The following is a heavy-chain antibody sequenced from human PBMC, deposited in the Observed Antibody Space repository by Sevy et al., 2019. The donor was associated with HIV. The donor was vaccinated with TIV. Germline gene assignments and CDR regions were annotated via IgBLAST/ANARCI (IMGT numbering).Heavy chain of an antibody. J-gene: IGHJ6*02. CDR3: ARSAAGHEYYYGLDV. V-gene: IGHV4-39*01. Sequence: SETLSLTCSVSGGSIVSSSYYWNWIRQPPGKGLEWIGSIYYNGPTYYNPSLKSRLTISIDTSKNQFYLTLSSVTAADTSIYYCARSAAGHEYYYGLDVWGQGATVTVSS. CDR2: IYYNGPT. D-gene: IGHD6-13*01. CDR1: GGSIVSSSYY.